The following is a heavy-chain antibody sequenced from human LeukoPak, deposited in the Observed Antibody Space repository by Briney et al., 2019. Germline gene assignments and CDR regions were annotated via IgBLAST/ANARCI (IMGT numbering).Heavy chain of an antibody. Sequence: GSLRLSCAASGFSFDDYSMSWVRQAPGKGLEWVSGINWNGGSTGYADSVKGRFTISRDNAKNSLSLQMNSLRVEDTALYYCARDFGGSYFDYWGQGTLVTVSS. CDR1: GFSFDDYS. CDR2: INWNGGST. D-gene: IGHD1-26*01. J-gene: IGHJ4*02. V-gene: IGHV3-20*04. CDR3: ARDFGGSYFDY.